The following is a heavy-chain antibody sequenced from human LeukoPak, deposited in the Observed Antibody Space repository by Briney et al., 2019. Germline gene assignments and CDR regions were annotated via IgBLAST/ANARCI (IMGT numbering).Heavy chain of an antibody. CDR3: ASGIDY. CDR1: GGSISSGSYY. Sequence: SETLSLTCTVSGGSISSGSYYWSWIRQPAGKGLEWIGRIYTSGSTNYNPSLKSRVTISVDPSKNQFSLKLSSVTAADTAVYYCASGIDYWGQGTLVTVSS. V-gene: IGHV4-61*02. CDR2: IYTSGST. J-gene: IGHJ4*02. D-gene: IGHD1-26*01.